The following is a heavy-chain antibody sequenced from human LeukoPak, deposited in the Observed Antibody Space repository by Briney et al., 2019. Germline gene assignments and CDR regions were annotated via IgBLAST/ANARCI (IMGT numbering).Heavy chain of an antibody. CDR3: ARDDSSSWSGGGWFDP. V-gene: IGHV4-30-2*01. D-gene: IGHD6-13*01. J-gene: IGHJ5*02. CDR2: TYHSGST. CDR1: GGSISSGGYS. Sequence: SETLSLTCAVSGGSISSGGYSCSWIRQPPGKGLEWIGYTYHSGSTYYNPSLKSRVTISVDRSKNQFSLKLSSVTAADTAVYYCARDDSSSWSGGGWFDPWGQGTLVTVSS.